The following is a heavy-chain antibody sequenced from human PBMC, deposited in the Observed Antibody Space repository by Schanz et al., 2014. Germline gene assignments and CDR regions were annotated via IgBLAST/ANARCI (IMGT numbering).Heavy chain of an antibody. V-gene: IGHV3-7*03. CDR2: IKQHGNEK. Sequence: EVQLVESGGGFVQPGGSLGLSCVVSGFTVSSDHMSWVRQAPGKGLEWVANIKQHGNEKYYVDSVKGRFTISRDNAENSLYLQMNSLRAEDTAVYYCAREQIMAAAGLVDYWGHGTLVTVSS. CDR1: GFTVSSDH. CDR3: AREQIMAAAGLVDY. D-gene: IGHD6-13*01. J-gene: IGHJ4*01.